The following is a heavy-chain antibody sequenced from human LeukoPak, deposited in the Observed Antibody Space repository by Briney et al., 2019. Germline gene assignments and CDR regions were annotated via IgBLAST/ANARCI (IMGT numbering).Heavy chain of an antibody. Sequence: ASVKVSCKASGYSFLNHDIHWVRQVPGQGLEWLGFISHRGHSTTHAQRLQGRASVTRDTSTSTVYMELNSLRSDDTAVYFCARGLSSGWHLGTGFDPWGQGTPVTVSS. CDR1: GYSFLNHD. V-gene: IGHV1-46*04. J-gene: IGHJ5*02. CDR3: ARGLSSGWHLGTGFDP. CDR2: ISHRGHST. D-gene: IGHD3-22*01.